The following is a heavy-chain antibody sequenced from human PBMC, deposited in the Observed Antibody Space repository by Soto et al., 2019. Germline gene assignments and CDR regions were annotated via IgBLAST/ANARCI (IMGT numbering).Heavy chain of an antibody. V-gene: IGHV4-34*01. CDR3: ARGRKMRPYYYYYYMDV. CDR2: INHSGST. J-gene: IGHJ6*03. Sequence: SETLSLTCAVYGGSFSGYYWSWIRQPPGKGLEWTGEINHSGSTNYNPSLKSRVTISVDTSKNQFSLKLSSVTAADTAVYYCARGRKMRPYYYYYYMDVWGKGTTVTVSS. CDR1: GGSFSGYY.